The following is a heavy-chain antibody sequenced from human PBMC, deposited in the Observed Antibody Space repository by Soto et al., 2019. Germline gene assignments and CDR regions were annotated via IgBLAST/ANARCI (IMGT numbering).Heavy chain of an antibody. CDR3: TKEHSNYPDNWFDP. CDR2: IDSGGGST. V-gene: IGHV3-23*01. Sequence: EVQLLVSGGGSVQPGGSLRLSCAASGFGFSNYAMSWVRRAPGTGLEWVSAIDSGGGSTYYAASVKGRFSISRDNSMNTLYLQMNSLRAEDTAIYYCTKEHSNYPDNWFDPWGQGTLVTVSS. CDR1: GFGFSNYA. J-gene: IGHJ5*02. D-gene: IGHD4-4*01.